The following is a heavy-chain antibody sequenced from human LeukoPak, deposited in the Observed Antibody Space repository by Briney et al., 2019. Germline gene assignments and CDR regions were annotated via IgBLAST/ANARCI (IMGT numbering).Heavy chain of an antibody. D-gene: IGHD6-13*01. CDR1: GFTFSDYY. V-gene: IGHV3-11*01. J-gene: IGHJ4*02. Sequence: PGGSLRLSCAASGFTFSDYYMSWLRQAPGKGLEWVSYISSSGSTIYYADSVKGRFTISRDNAKNSLYLQMNSLRAEDTAVYYCARTYSSSTSYEYYFDYWGQGTLVTVSS. CDR3: ARTYSSSTSYEYYFDY. CDR2: ISSSGSTI.